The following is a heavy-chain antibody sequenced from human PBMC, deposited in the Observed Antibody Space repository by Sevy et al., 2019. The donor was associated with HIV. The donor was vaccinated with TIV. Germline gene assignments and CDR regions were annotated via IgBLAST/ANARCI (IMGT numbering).Heavy chain of an antibody. CDR1: GFTLSSNG. CDR2: IRYDGSNK. CDR3: ARDRLGITTSAEWGGGMDV. D-gene: IGHD3-3*01. Sequence: GGSLRLSCAASGFTLSSNGMHWVRQAPGKGLEWVAVIRYDGSNKYYADSGKGRFTISRDNSKNTLYLQMNSLRAEDTAGYYCARDRLGITTSAEWGGGMDVWGQGTTVTVSS. J-gene: IGHJ6*02. V-gene: IGHV3-33*01.